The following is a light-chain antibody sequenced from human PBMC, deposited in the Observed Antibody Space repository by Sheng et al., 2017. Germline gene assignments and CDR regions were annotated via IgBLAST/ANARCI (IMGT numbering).Light chain of an antibody. CDR3: PRT. CDR2: DAS. J-gene: IGKJ1*01. CDR1: QDISNY. Sequence: DIQMTQSPSSLSASVGDRVTITCQASQDISNYLNWYQQKPGKAPKLLIYDASNLETGVPSRFSGSGSGTDFTFTISSLQPEDIATYYCPRTFGPRDRRW. V-gene: IGKV1-33*01.